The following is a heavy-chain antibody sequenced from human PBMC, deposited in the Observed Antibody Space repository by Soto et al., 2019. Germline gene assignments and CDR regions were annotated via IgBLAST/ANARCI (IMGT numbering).Heavy chain of an antibody. V-gene: IGHV1-69*01. CDR3: VRDRRIYYSDPHDEFVASDYEV. Sequence: QVQLIQSEAEVKKPGSSVRVSCTASGGIFGSHGFSWVRQAPGQRLEWVGGFIPIFRTLTYTEKFQARVRIAADESTNTVYLDLSSLTSEDTAVYYCVRDRRIYYSDPHDEFVASDYEVWGQGTMVGVSS. CDR2: FIPIFRTL. J-gene: IGHJ3*01. D-gene: IGHD3-22*01. CDR1: GGIFGSHG.